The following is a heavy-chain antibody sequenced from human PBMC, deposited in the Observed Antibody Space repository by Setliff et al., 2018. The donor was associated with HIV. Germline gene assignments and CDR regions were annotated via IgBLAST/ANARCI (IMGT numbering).Heavy chain of an antibody. CDR1: GYTLTELS. D-gene: IGHD2-2*01. J-gene: IGHJ6*03. CDR3: ARDCSSTSCPGSFNYYYYYYYMDV. Sequence: GASVKVSCKVSGYTLTELSMHWVRQAPGKGLEWMGGFDPEDGETIYAQKFQGRVTMTRDTSTSTVYMELSSLRSEDTAVYYCARDCSSTSCPGSFNYYYYYYYMDVWGKGTTVTVSS. CDR2: FDPEDGET. V-gene: IGHV1-24*01.